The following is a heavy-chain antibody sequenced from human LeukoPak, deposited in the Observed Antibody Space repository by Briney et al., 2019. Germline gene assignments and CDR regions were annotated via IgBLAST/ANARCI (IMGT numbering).Heavy chain of an antibody. CDR1: GFTFSSFG. Sequence: QTGGSLRLSCAASGFTFSSFGMHWVRQAPGKGLEWVAVISYDGSNEYYADSVKGRFTISRDNSRNTLYLQMNSLRAEDTAVYYCAEDHNFFKSCTIPSCWQGMDVWGQGTTVTVFS. CDR2: ISYDGSNE. J-gene: IGHJ6*02. D-gene: IGHD2-2*01. V-gene: IGHV3-30*18. CDR3: AEDHNFFKSCTIPSCWQGMDV.